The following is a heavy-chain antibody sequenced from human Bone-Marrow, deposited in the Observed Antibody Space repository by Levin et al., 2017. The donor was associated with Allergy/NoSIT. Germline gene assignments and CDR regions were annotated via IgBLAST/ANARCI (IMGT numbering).Heavy chain of an antibody. J-gene: IGHJ4*02. Sequence: KASETLSLTCAVYGGSFSGYYWSWIRQPPGKGLEWIGEINHSGSTNYNPSLKSRVTISVDTSKNQFSLKLSSVTAADTAVYYCARVGLLMVKYFDYWGQGTLVTVSS. D-gene: IGHD2-8*01. V-gene: IGHV4-34*01. CDR3: ARVGLLMVKYFDY. CDR2: INHSGST. CDR1: GGSFSGYY.